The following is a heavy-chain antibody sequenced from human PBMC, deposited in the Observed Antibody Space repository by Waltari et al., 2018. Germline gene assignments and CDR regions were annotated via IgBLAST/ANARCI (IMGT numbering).Heavy chain of an antibody. CDR2: ISSSSSYI. Sequence: PGKGLEWVSSISSSSSYIYYADSVKGRFTISRDNAKNSLYLQMNSLRAEDTAVYYCARDELDYYDSSGSDYWGQGTLVTVSS. CDR3: ARDELDYYDSSGSDY. J-gene: IGHJ4*02. V-gene: IGHV3-21*01. D-gene: IGHD3-22*01.